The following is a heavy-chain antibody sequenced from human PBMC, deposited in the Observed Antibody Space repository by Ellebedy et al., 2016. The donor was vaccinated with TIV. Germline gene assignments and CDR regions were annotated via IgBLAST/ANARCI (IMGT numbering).Heavy chain of an antibody. V-gene: IGHV1-69*04. CDR2: IIPILGIA. CDR1: GGTFSSYA. CDR3: ASAYNWNDFFVGGRSPSRYYYYGMDV. Sequence: SVKVSXKASGGTFSSYAISWVRQAPGQGLEWMGRIIPILGIANYAQKFQGRVTITADKSTSTAYMELSSLRSEDTAVYYCASAYNWNDFFVGGRSPSRYYYYGMDVWGQGTTVTVSS. D-gene: IGHD1-1*01. J-gene: IGHJ6*02.